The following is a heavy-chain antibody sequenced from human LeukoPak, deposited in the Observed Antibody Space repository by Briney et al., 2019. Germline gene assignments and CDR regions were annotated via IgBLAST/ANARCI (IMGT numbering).Heavy chain of an antibody. D-gene: IGHD5-18*01. CDR3: AREVDTALVDS. CDR2: IYHSVST. Sequence: SETLSLTCTVSGGSISSGGYYWSWIRQPPGKGLEWIGYIYHSVSTYYNPSLKSRVTISVDRSKNQFSLKLNSVTAADTAVYYCAREVDTALVDSWGQGILVTVSS. V-gene: IGHV4-30-2*01. CDR1: GGSISSGGYY. J-gene: IGHJ4*02.